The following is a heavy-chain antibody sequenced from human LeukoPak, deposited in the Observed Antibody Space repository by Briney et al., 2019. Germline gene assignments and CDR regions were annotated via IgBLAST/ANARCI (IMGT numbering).Heavy chain of an antibody. D-gene: IGHD1-26*01. CDR1: GSSISSNDYY. J-gene: IGHJ4*02. CDR3: ARGGRIVGATGNLDY. V-gene: IGHV4-39*07. Sequence: SETLSLTCTVSGSSISSNDYYWSWIRQPPGKGLEWIGEINHSGSTNYNPSLKSRVTISVDTSKNQFSLKLSSVTAADTAVYYCARGGRIVGATGNLDYWGQGALVTVSS. CDR2: INHSGST.